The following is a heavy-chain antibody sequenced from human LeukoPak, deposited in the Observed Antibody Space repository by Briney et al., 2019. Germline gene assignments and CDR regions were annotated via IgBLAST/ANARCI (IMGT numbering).Heavy chain of an antibody. J-gene: IGHJ6*02. D-gene: IGHD2-2*01. CDR3: ARDRYCSSTSCPGYYYGMDV. CDR2: ISAYNGNT. Sequence: ASVKVSCKASGYTFTSYYIHWVRQAPRQGLEWMGWISAYNGNTNYAQKLQGRVTMTTDTSTSTAYMELRSLRSDDTAVYYCARDRYCSSTSCPGYYYGMDVWGQGTTVTVSS. CDR1: GYTFTSYY. V-gene: IGHV1-18*04.